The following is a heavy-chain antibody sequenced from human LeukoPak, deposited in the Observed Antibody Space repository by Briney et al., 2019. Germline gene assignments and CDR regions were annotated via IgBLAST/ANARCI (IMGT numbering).Heavy chain of an antibody. CDR1: GLTFSSFG. J-gene: IGHJ3*02. CDR2: ISGNTRYI. V-gene: IGHV3-21*01. Sequence: GGSLRLSCAASGLTFSSFGMNWVRQAPGKGLEWVSGISGNTRYIYYADSVKGRFTISRDNAKNSLYLQMSSLRVEDTAVYYCARESASGFPAALDIWGQGTMVTVSS. D-gene: IGHD3-22*01. CDR3: ARESASGFPAALDI.